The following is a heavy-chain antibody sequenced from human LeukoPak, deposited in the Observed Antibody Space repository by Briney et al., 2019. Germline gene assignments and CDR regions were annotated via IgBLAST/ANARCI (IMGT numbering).Heavy chain of an antibody. CDR2: IYPNSAGT. Sequence: VASVTVSCTASGYTFTGYNMHWVRQAPGQGLEWMGWIYPNSAGTNYAQKFQGRVTMTRDTSISTAYMELSRLRPDDTAMYYCARDMTMAGEVPQYWGQGTLVTVSS. CDR3: ARDMTMAGEVPQY. V-gene: IGHV1-2*02. D-gene: IGHD6-19*01. CDR1: GYTFTGYN. J-gene: IGHJ4*02.